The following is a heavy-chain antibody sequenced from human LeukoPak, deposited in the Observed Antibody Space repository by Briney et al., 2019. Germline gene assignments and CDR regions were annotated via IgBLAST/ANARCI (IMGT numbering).Heavy chain of an antibody. V-gene: IGHV3-30*18. CDR1: GFSFSSYG. CDR2: ISYDGSNK. CDR3: AKDRSTYYYDSSGYYPDAFDI. J-gene: IGHJ3*02. D-gene: IGHD3-22*01. Sequence: GGSLRLSCAASGFSFSSYGIHWVRQAPGKGLEWVAVISYDGSNKYYVDSVKGRFTISRDNSKNTLYLQMNSLRAEDTAVYYCAKDRSTYYYDSSGYYPDAFDIWGQGTMVTVSS.